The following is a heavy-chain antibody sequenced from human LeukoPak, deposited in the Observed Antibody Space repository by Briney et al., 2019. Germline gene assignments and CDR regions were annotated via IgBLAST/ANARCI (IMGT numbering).Heavy chain of an antibody. D-gene: IGHD2-2*01. CDR3: ARVCSSTSCYVDY. Sequence: PSETLSLTCTVSGGSISSYYWSWIRQPPGKVLEWIGYIYYSGSTNYNPSLKSRVTISVDTSKNQFSLKLSSVTAADTAVYYCARVCSSTSCYVDYWGQGTLVTVSS. J-gene: IGHJ4*02. CDR2: IYYSGST. CDR1: GGSISSYY. V-gene: IGHV4-59*01.